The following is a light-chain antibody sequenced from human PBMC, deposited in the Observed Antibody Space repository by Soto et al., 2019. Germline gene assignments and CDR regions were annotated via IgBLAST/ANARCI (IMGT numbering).Light chain of an antibody. Sequence: DIQMTQSPSSLSASVGDRATITCQASHDIKTFLNWCQEKPVKAPTLLIYDVSNLQTEVPSRFSGSGSGTHVTLTISSLQREDIATYYWQWYDSLPPSFGQGTRLDIK. CDR3: QWYDSLPPS. CDR2: DVS. J-gene: IGKJ5*01. CDR1: HDIKTF. V-gene: IGKV1-33*01.